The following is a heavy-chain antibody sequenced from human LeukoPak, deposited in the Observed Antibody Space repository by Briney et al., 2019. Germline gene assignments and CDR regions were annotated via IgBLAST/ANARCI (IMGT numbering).Heavy chain of an antibody. J-gene: IGHJ4*02. V-gene: IGHV4-39*01. CDR3: QSRYLEWLLEY. CDR2: IYSSGSA. CDR1: GGSISSSSYY. Sequence: SETLSLTCTVSGGSISSSSYYWGWIRQPPGKGLEWIGSIYSSGSAYYNPSLKSRVTISVDTSKNQFSLRLSSVTAADTAVYYCQSRYLEWLLEYWGQGTLVTVSS. D-gene: IGHD3-3*01.